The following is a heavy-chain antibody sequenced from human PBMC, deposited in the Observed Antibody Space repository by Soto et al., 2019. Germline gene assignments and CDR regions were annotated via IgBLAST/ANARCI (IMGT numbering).Heavy chain of an antibody. CDR2: VIPILGTT. CDR3: ASLPGITLADNARNV. V-gene: IGHV1-69*11. Sequence: QVQLVQSEAEVKKPGSAVRVSCKTSGDTFSNYDFSWVRQAPGRGLEWMGGVIPILGTTTYAQKFQGRLTITADESTSTTYMELRSLTSEDTAVYYCASLPGITLADNARNVWGQGTTVTVS. D-gene: IGHD6-19*01. J-gene: IGHJ6*02. CDR1: GDTFSNYD.